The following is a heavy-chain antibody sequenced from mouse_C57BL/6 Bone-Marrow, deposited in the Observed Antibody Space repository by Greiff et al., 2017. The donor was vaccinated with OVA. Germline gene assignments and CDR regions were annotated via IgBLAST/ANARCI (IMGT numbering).Heavy chain of an antibody. J-gene: IGHJ3*01. CDR2: LYPRSGNT. D-gene: IGHD1-1*01. Sequence: VKLVESGAELARPGASVKLSCKASGYTFTSYGISWVKQRTGQGLEWIGELYPRSGNTYYNEKFKGKATLTADKSSSTAYMELRSLTSEDSAVYFCAREGSSPAWFAYWGQGTLVTVSA. CDR1: GYTFTSYG. V-gene: IGHV1-81*01. CDR3: AREGSSPAWFAY.